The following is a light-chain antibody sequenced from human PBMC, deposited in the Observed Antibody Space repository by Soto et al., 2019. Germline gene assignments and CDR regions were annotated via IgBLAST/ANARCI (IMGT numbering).Light chain of an antibody. J-gene: IGKJ3*01. Sequence: EILMTQSPATLSVSPGERATLSCRASQSVGNNLAWYQQRPAQAPRLLIYGVSTRATGTPARFSGSGSGTEFTLTINSLQSEDFALYYCQQYNKWPLFTFGPGTRVDI. CDR2: GVS. V-gene: IGKV3-15*01. CDR3: QQYNKWPLFT. CDR1: QSVGNN.